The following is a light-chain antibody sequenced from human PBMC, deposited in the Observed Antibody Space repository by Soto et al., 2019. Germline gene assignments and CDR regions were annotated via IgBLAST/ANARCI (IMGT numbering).Light chain of an antibody. CDR3: CSYAGSSTFDCV. J-gene: IGLJ3*02. CDR1: SSDVGSYNL. V-gene: IGLV2-23*03. CDR2: EGS. Sequence: QSALTQPASVSGSPGQSITISCTGTSSDVGSYNLVSWYQQHPGKAPKLMIYEGSKRPSGVSNRFSGSKSGNTASLTISGLQAEDEAAYYCCSYAGSSTFDCVFGGGTKVTVL.